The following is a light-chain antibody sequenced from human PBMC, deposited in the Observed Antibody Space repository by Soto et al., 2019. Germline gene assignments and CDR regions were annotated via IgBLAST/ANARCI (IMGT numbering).Light chain of an antibody. CDR3: QSYDSSLSGSV. V-gene: IGLV1-40*01. CDR2: GNS. J-gene: IGLJ3*02. CDR1: SSNIGAGYD. Sequence: QSVLTQPPSVSGAPGQRVTISCTGSSSNIGAGYDVHWYQQLPGTAPKLLIYGNSNRPSGVPDRFSGSKSCTSASLAITGLQAEDEADYYCQSYDSSLSGSVFGGGTQVTVL.